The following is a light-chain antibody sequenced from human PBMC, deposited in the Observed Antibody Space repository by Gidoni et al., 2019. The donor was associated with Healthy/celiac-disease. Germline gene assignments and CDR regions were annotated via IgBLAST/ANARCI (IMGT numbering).Light chain of an antibody. CDR1: QSVSSSY. CDR3: KQYGSSPQT. CDR2: GAS. Sequence: EIVLTQSPGTLSLSPGERATLSCRASQSVSSSYLAWYQQKPGQAPRLLIYGASSRATGIPDRFSGSGSGTDFTLTISRLEPEDFAVYYCKQYGSSPQTFXXXTKVEIK. V-gene: IGKV3-20*01. J-gene: IGKJ1*01.